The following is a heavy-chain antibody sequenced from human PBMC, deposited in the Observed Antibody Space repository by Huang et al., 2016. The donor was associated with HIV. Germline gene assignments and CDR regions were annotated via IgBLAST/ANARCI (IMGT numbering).Heavy chain of an antibody. CDR2: RRSDENNH. J-gene: IGHJ6*03. CDR1: GFTFSRYG. D-gene: IGHD4-17*01. Sequence: QVQLVESGGGVVQPGGSLRLSCSASGFTFSRYGMHWVRQAPGQGLGWVAFRRSDENNHFDADSLKGRIIISRDNARNKLFLQVNSLRSEDAGVYYCAKDPHDNGDYSLYQYYYYLDVWGKGTTVTVSS. V-gene: IGHV3-30*02. CDR3: AKDPHDNGDYSLYQYYYYLDV.